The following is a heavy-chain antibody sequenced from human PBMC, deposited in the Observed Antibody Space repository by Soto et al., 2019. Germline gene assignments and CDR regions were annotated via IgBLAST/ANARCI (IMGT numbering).Heavy chain of an antibody. D-gene: IGHD3-3*01. CDR1: GGSISSGDYY. V-gene: IGHV4-31*11. CDR2: IYYSGST. Sequence: SETLSLTCAVSGGSISSGDYYWSWIRQHPGKGLEWIGYIYYSGSTYYNPSLKSRVTISVDTSKNQFSLKLSSVTAADTAVYYCARWWSGSRQGFDPWGQGTLVTVSS. CDR3: ARWWSGSRQGFDP. J-gene: IGHJ5*02.